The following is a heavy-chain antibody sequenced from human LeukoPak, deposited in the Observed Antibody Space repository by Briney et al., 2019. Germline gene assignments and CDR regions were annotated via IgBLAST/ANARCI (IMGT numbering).Heavy chain of an antibody. CDR1: GFTLSSYW. CDR3: VRAIGKSEGY. V-gene: IGHV3-7*01. D-gene: IGHD4-23*01. CDR2: IKQDGSEK. Sequence: GGSLRLSCAASGFTLSSYWMSWVCQAPGKGLEWVANIKQDGSEKYYVDSVKGRFTISRDNAKNSLYLQMNSLRGEDTAVYYCVRAIGKSEGYWGQGTLVTVSS. J-gene: IGHJ4*02.